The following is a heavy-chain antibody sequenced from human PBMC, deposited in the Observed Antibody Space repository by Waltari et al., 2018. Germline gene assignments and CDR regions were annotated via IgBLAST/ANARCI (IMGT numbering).Heavy chain of an antibody. Sequence: EVQLVESGGGLIQPGGSLRLSCAASGFTFSSYEVSWVRQAPGKWLDWVSYIVRSGAIMFFAASVRGRLTISRDNSKNSLYLQMNSLRVEDTAVYYCAREQFYNSGIQGSAFAYWGQGPLVTVSS. CDR2: IVRSGAIM. CDR3: AREQFYNSGIQGSAFAY. J-gene: IGHJ4*02. V-gene: IGHV3-48*03. D-gene: IGHD3-10*01. CDR1: GFTFSSYE.